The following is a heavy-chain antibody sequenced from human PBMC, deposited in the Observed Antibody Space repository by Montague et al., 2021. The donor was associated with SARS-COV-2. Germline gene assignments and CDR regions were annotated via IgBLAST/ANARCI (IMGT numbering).Heavy chain of an antibody. Sequence: SLRLSCAASEFTFSNYDMNWVRQAPGKGPEWISYISTSAYTTSYAGSVKGRFTMSRDNGKNSLYLQMNSLRVEDTAVYYCTRDYRSIVGDGLDIWGQGTKVTVSS. V-gene: IGHV3-48*03. CDR2: ISTSAYTT. J-gene: IGHJ3*02. CDR1: EFTFSNYD. CDR3: TRDYRSIVGDGLDI. D-gene: IGHD3-16*02.